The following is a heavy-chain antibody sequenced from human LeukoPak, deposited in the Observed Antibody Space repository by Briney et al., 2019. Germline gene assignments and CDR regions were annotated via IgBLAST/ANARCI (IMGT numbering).Heavy chain of an antibody. Sequence: ALVKVSCKTSGYTFTDYYIQWVRQAPGQGLEWMGVIIPTGGSTTYAQKFQGRVTMTRDTSTSTVYMELSSLRSEDTAVYYCAREGLVPAVMTHWGQGTLVTVSS. D-gene: IGHD2-2*01. CDR1: GYTFTDYY. CDR2: IIPTGGST. V-gene: IGHV1-46*01. J-gene: IGHJ4*02. CDR3: AREGLVPAVMTH.